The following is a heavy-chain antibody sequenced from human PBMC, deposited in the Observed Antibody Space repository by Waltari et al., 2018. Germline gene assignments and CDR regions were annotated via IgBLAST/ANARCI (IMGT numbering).Heavy chain of an antibody. D-gene: IGHD4-4*01. V-gene: IGHV4-39*02. CDR2: TSYSGRH. Sequence: QLQLQESGPGLTKPSETLSLTCTVPGVSIRNIDFYWGWSRQPPGKGLEWIGSTSYSGRHVYSTSLKGRVTMSADPSKNQVSLKLASVTAADTAVYYCARDYRSVYDYWGQGIMVTVSS. CDR1: GVSIRNIDFY. CDR3: ARDYRSVYDY. J-gene: IGHJ4*02.